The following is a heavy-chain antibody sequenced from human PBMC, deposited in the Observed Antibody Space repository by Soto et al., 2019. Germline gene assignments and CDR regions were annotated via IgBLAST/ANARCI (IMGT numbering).Heavy chain of an antibody. CDR2: ISTSSSNV. Sequence: EVQLVESGGGLVKPGGSLRLSCATSGFTFSSYSMNWVRQAPGKDLEWISSISTSSSNVYYADSVKGRFTISRDNAKSSLYLQMNGLRAEDTAVYYCARDSRIGATPPMGSVGFDPWGQGTLVTVSS. CDR1: GFTFSSYS. CDR3: ARDSRIGATPPMGSVGFDP. J-gene: IGHJ5*02. V-gene: IGHV3-21*01. D-gene: IGHD3-10*01.